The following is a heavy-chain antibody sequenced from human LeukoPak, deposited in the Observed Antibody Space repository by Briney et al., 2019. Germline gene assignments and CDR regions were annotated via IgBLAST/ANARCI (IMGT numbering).Heavy chain of an antibody. CDR2: IYYSGST. Sequence: TLSLTCTLPRGSTTRGGHYSTSIPQHPGKCPAWFGYIYYSGSTYYNPSLKSRVTISVDTSKHQFSLKLSSVTAADTAVYYCARDPSGGRWANWFDPWGQGTLVTVSS. V-gene: IGHV4-31*03. CDR3: ARDPSGGRWANWFDP. J-gene: IGHJ5*02. CDR1: RGSTTRGGHY. D-gene: IGHD2-15*01.